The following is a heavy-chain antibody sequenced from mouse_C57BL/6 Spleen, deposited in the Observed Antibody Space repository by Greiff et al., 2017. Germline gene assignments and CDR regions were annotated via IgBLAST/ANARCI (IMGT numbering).Heavy chain of an antibody. V-gene: IGHV1-50*01. Sequence: VQLQQPGAELVKPGASVKLSCKASGYTFTSYWMQWVKQRPGQGLEWIGEIDPSDSYTNYNQKFKGKATLTVDTSSSTAYMQLSSLTSEDSAVYYCARSGPVVVFDYWGQGTTLTVSS. CDR2: IDPSDSYT. J-gene: IGHJ2*01. D-gene: IGHD1-1*01. CDR3: ARSGPVVVFDY. CDR1: GYTFTSYW.